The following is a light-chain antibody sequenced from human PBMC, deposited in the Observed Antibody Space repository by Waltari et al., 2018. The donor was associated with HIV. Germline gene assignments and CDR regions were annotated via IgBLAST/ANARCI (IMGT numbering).Light chain of an antibody. V-gene: IGKV1-5*03. CDR3: QQYNSHSRT. J-gene: IGKJ1*01. CDR2: ETS. Sequence: DIQITQYQSTVTASVGDTVTITCRASQSIGRWLAWYQQKPGEAPKLLIYETSTLEIGVPSIFSGSGSGTEFTLTVSRLQPEDFATYYCQQYNSHSRTFGQGTKVEIK. CDR1: QSIGRW.